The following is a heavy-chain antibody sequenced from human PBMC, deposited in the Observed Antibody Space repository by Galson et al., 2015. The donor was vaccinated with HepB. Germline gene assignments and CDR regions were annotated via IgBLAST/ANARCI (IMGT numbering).Heavy chain of an antibody. CDR2: IYTSGST. V-gene: IGHV4-4*07. J-gene: IGHJ3*02. CDR1: GGSISSYY. Sequence: ETLSLTCTVSGGSISSYYWSWIRQPAGKGLEWIGRIYTSGSTNYNPSLKSRVTMSVDTSKNQFSLKLSSVTAADTAVYYCARLDYCSSTSCYTWGQGTMVTVSS. D-gene: IGHD2-2*01. CDR3: ARLDYCSSTSCYT.